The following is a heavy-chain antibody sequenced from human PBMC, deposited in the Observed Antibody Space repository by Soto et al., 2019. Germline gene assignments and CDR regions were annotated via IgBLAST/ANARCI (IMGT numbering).Heavy chain of an antibody. D-gene: IGHD3-9*01. Sequence: SETPSLTCTVSGGSMSSYYWSWIRQPPGKGLEWIGYIYYSGSTNYNPSLKSRVTISVDTSKNQFSLKLSSVTAADTAVYYCARRANDILTGYYRYNWFDPWGQGTLVTVSS. CDR3: ARRANDILTGYYRYNWFDP. V-gene: IGHV4-59*08. J-gene: IGHJ5*02. CDR2: IYYSGST. CDR1: GGSMSSYY.